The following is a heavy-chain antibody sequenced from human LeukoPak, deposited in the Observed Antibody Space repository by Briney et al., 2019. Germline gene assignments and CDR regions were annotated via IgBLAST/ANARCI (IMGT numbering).Heavy chain of an antibody. J-gene: IGHJ6*02. CDR2: IYYTGST. CDR3: ARAPSSGAPYYYGMDV. D-gene: IGHD3-10*01. Sequence: GSLRLSCAASGFTFSTYTMSWIRQPPGKGLEWIGYIYYTGSTNYNPSLKSRVTISVDTSKSQFSLRLTSVTAADTAVYYCARAPSSGAPYYYGMDVWGQGTTVIVSS. V-gene: IGHV4-59*01. CDR1: GFTFSTYT.